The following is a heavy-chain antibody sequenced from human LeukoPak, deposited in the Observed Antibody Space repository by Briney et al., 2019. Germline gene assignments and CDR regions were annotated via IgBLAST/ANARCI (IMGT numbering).Heavy chain of an antibody. V-gene: IGHV1-2*02. CDR2: INPNSGGT. CDR1: GYTFNDYY. CDR3: TRGETGRDSSGYFGY. J-gene: IGHJ4*02. Sequence: ASVKVSCKASGYTFNDYYIHWVRQAPGQGLEWMGWINPNSGGTNYAQKFQGRVTVTRDTSISTAYMELGSLRSDDTAVYYCTRGETGRDSSGYFGYWGQGTLVTVSS. D-gene: IGHD3-22*01.